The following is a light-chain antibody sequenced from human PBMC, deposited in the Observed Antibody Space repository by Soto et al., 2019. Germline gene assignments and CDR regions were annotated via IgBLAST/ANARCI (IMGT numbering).Light chain of an antibody. J-gene: IGKJ1*01. CDR2: AAS. V-gene: IGKV1-39*01. CDR1: QTINTY. CDR3: QQYNSFWT. Sequence: DIQMTQSPSSLSASVGDRVTITCRASQTINTYLSWYQQKPGKAPKLLIYAASSLQTGVPSRFSGSGSRTDFTLTISSLQPEDFATYYCQQYNSFWTFGQGTRWIS.